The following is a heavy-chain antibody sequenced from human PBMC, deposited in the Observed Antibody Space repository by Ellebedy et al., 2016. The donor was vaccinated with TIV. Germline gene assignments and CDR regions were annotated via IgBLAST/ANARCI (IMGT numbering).Heavy chain of an antibody. CDR1: GGSFSGYY. CDR2: IYYSGST. D-gene: IGHD4-23*01. Sequence: MPSETLSLTCAVYGGSFSGYYWSWIRQPPGKGLEWIGYIYYSGSTNYNPSLKSRVTISVDTSKNQFSLKLSSVTAADTAVYYCARDRYGGSNYWGQGTLVTVSS. J-gene: IGHJ4*02. CDR3: ARDRYGGSNY. V-gene: IGHV4-59*01.